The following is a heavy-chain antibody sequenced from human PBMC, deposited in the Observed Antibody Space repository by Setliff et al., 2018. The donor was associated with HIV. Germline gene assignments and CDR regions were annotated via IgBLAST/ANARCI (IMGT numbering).Heavy chain of an antibody. Sequence: GSGPTLVNPTQTLTLTCTFSGFSLSSSGVGVGWIRQPPGKALEWLAVIYWNNNKHYSTSLKSRLTVTKDTSKNRVVFTMTNMDPVDTATYYCAYSGRQLRGPYFDFWGQGTPVTVSS. D-gene: IGHD1-1*01. CDR3: AYSGRQLRGPYFDF. V-gene: IGHV2-5*01. J-gene: IGHJ4*02. CDR2: IYWNNNK. CDR1: GFSLSSSGVG.